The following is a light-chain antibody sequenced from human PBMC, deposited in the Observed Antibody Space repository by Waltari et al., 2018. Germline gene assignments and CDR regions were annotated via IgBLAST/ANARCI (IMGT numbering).Light chain of an antibody. CDR1: QSVSSSY. V-gene: IGKV3-20*01. J-gene: IGKJ2*01. CDR3: QQYADSPLT. Sequence: EIVLTQSPGLLSLSPGERATLSCRASQSVSSSYLAWFRQRPGQAPRLLSYGASSRATGIPDRFSGSGSGTDFTLVISRLEPEDFAVYYCQQYADSPLTFGQGTSLEIK. CDR2: GAS.